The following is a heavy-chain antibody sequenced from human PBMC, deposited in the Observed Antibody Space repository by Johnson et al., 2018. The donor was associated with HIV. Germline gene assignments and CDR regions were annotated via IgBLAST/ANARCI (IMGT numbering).Heavy chain of an antibody. D-gene: IGHD3-16*01. V-gene: IGHV3-74*01. J-gene: IGHJ3*02. CDR1: GFIFSNYW. Sequence: VQLVESGGGLVQPGGSLRLSCAVSGFIFSNYWMEWVRQAPGKGLVWVSRIKSDGSSTTYADSVKGRFTISRDNSKNTLYLQMNSLRAEDTAVYYCAREGGSSGPDAFDIWGQGTMVTVSS. CDR3: AREGGSSGPDAFDI. CDR2: IKSDGSST.